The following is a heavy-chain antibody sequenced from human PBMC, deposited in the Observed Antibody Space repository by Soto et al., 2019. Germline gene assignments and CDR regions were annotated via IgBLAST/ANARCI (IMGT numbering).Heavy chain of an antibody. CDR2: IYSGGST. Sequence: GGSLRLSCAASGFTVSSNYMSWVRQAPGKGLEWVSVIYSGGSTYYADSVKGRFTISRDNSKNTLYLQMNSLRAEDTAVYYCARDITVTHHYYYMDVWGKGTTVTVSS. CDR1: GFTVSSNY. CDR3: ARDITVTHHYYYMDV. J-gene: IGHJ6*03. D-gene: IGHD4-17*01. V-gene: IGHV3-66*01.